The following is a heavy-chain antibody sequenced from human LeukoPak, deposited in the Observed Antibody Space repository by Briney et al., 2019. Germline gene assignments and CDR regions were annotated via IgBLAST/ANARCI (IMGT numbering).Heavy chain of an antibody. CDR1: GFTFSSYA. J-gene: IGHJ4*02. CDR2: ISGRDGST. Sequence: GGSLRLSCAASGFTFSSYAMSWVRQAPGKGLEWVSGISGRDGSTSYADSVKGRFTISRDNSKNTLYLQMNSLRAEDTAVYFCAKVEDYFDSSGYYPYDHWDQGTLVTVSS. V-gene: IGHV3-23*01. D-gene: IGHD3-22*01. CDR3: AKVEDYFDSSGYYPYDH.